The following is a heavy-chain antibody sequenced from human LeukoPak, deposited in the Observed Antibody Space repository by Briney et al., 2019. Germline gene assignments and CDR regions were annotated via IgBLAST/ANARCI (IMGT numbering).Heavy chain of an antibody. D-gene: IGHD3-22*01. CDR1: GYTFTGYY. Sequence: VASVKVSCKASGYTFTGYYMHWVRQAPGQGLEWMEWINPNSGGTNYAQKFQGRVTMTRDTSISTAYMELSRLRSDDTAVYYCARAPYYYDSSGSAYWGQGTLVTVSS. CDR3: ARAPYYYDSSGSAY. CDR2: INPNSGGT. V-gene: IGHV1-2*02. J-gene: IGHJ4*02.